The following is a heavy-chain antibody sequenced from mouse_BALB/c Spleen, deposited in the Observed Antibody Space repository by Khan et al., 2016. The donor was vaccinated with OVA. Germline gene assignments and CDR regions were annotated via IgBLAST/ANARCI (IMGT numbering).Heavy chain of an antibody. V-gene: IGHV3-2*02. CDR1: GYSITSDYA. D-gene: IGHD1-1*01. J-gene: IGHJ2*01. CDR2: ISYSGRT. CDR3: ASSVTITTLVATDFDY. Sequence: EVKLEVSGPGLVKPSQSLSLTCTVTGYSITSDYAWNWIRQFPGNKLEWMGYISYSGRTSYNPSLKSRISITRDTSKNQFFLQLYSVTTEDTATSYCASSVTITTLVATDFDYWGPGTTLTVSS.